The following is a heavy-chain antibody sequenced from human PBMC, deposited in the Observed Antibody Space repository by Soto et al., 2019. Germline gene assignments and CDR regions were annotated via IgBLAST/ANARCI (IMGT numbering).Heavy chain of an antibody. CDR2: ISAYNGNT. CDR3: ARDCSSTSCYQNYYYYGMDV. D-gene: IGHD2-2*01. Sequence: GASVKVSCKASGYTFTSYCISWVRQAPGQGLEWMGWISAYNGNTNYAQKLQGRVTMTTDTSTSTAYMELRSLRSDDTAVYYCARDCSSTSCYQNYYYYGMDVWGQGTTVTVSS. J-gene: IGHJ6*02. CDR1: GYTFTSYC. V-gene: IGHV1-18*01.